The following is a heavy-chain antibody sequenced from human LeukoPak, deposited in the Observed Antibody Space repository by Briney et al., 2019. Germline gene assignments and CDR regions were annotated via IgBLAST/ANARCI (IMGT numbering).Heavy chain of an antibody. Sequence: PSETLPLTCTVSGGSMTSGSYYWNWIRQPAGKGLEWIGRIYTGGSTYYNPSLKSRVTISLDTSKNQFSLELTSVTAADTAVYYCARDPGIVGATVFDYWGQGTLVTVSS. V-gene: IGHV4-61*02. CDR2: IYTGGST. D-gene: IGHD1-26*01. CDR3: ARDPGIVGATVFDY. CDR1: GGSMTSGSYY. J-gene: IGHJ4*02.